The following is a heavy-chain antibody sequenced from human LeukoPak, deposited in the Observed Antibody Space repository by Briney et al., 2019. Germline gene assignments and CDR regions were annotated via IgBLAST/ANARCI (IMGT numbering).Heavy chain of an antibody. V-gene: IGHV4-39*07. CDR2: IYNIGSV. CDR3: ARGLQAYIVLVVYADYYFDY. J-gene: IGHJ4*02. CDR1: GASTDRRVSTNSYY. Sequence: PSETLSLTCTVSGASTDRRVSTNSYYWSWIRQFPGKGLEWIGNIYNIGSVTYKPSLRSRVTMSIDTSKNQFSLKLSSVTAADTAVYYCARGLQAYIVLVVYADYYFDYWGQGTLVTVSS. D-gene: IGHD2-8*02.